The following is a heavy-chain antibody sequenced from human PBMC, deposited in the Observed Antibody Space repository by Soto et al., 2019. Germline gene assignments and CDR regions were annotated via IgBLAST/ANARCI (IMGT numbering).Heavy chain of an antibody. J-gene: IGHJ4*02. V-gene: IGHV3-30-3*01. CDR3: ARELIARGGRYFDY. Sequence: GGSLRLSCAASGFTFSSYAMHWVRQAPGKGLEWVAVISYDGSNKYYADSVKGRFTISRDNSKNTLYLQMNSLRAEDTAVYCCARELIARGGRYFDYWGQGTLVTVSS. CDR1: GFTFSSYA. D-gene: IGHD3-10*01. CDR2: ISYDGSNK.